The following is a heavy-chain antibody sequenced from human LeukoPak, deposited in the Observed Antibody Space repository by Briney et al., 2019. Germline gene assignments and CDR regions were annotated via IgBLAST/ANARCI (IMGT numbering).Heavy chain of an antibody. Sequence: APVKVSCKVSGYTLTELSMHWVRQAPGKGLEWMGGFDPEGGETIYAQKFQGRVTMTEDTSTDTAYMELSSLRSEDTAVYYCATDSSSWFDYWGQGTLVTVSS. V-gene: IGHV1-24*01. CDR1: GYTLTELS. D-gene: IGHD6-13*01. CDR2: FDPEGGET. CDR3: ATDSSSWFDY. J-gene: IGHJ4*02.